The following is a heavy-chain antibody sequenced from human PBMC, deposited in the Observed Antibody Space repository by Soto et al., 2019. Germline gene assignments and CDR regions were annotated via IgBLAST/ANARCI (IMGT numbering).Heavy chain of an antibody. CDR2: ISSSGSTI. V-gene: IGHV3-48*03. Sequence: PGGSLRLSCAASGFTFSSYEMNWVRQAPGKGLEWVSYISSSGSTIYYADSVKGRFTISRDNAKNSLYLQMNSLRAEDTAVYYCAREGWPLLQTDMDVWGQGTTVTVSS. D-gene: IGHD2-15*01. J-gene: IGHJ6*02. CDR3: AREGWPLLQTDMDV. CDR1: GFTFSSYE.